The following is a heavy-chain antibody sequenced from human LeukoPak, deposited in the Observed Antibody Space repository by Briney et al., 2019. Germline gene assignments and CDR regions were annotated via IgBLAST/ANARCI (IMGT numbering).Heavy chain of an antibody. J-gene: IGHJ6*03. CDR2: ISGSGGST. D-gene: IGHD3/OR15-3a*01. V-gene: IGHV3-23*01. Sequence: GGSLRLFCAASGGTFSSYGMSWVRQAPGKGLEWVSAISGSGGSTYYADSVKGRFTISRDNAKNSVSLQMNSLRAEDTAVYFCARPTWTNYMDVWGKGTAVTISS. CDR1: GGTFSSYG. CDR3: ARPTWTNYMDV.